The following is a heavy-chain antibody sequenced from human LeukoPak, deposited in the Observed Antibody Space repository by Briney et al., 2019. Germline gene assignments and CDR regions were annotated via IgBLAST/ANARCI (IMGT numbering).Heavy chain of an antibody. CDR2: IYYSGST. Sequence: SETLSLTCAVSGGSISGYYWSWIRQPPGEGLEYIGYIYYSGSTNCNPSLKSRVTISLDTSKNQFSLKLSSVTAADTAVYYCARLIAVRGTVDYFDYWGQGTLVTVSS. J-gene: IGHJ4*02. D-gene: IGHD6-13*01. CDR1: GGSISGYY. CDR3: ARLIAVRGTVDYFDY. V-gene: IGHV4-59*08.